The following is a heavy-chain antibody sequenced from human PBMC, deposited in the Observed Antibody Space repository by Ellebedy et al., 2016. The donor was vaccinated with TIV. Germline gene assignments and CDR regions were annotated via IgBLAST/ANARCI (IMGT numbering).Heavy chain of an antibody. J-gene: IGHJ4*02. Sequence: GESLKISCAASGFTFSSYWMSWFRQAPEKGLEWVGFISSKAYGGTTEYAASVKGIFTISSDDSNSITYLQMKSMKTEDTAVYYCSTIGVRYSRSWFRTLIFDYWGQGTLVTVSS. CDR2: ISSKAYGGTT. D-gene: IGHD6-13*01. CDR3: STIGVRYSRSWFRTLIFDY. CDR1: GFTFSSYW. V-gene: IGHV3-22*01.